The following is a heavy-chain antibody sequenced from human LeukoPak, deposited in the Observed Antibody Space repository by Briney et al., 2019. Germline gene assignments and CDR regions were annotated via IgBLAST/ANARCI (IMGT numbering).Heavy chain of an antibody. D-gene: IGHD3-9*01. CDR3: ARWDILTASGDS. J-gene: IGHJ4*02. CDR2: ISADGTST. CDR1: GFTFSNYW. V-gene: IGHV3-74*01. Sequence: PGGSLRLSCAASGFTFSNYWMHWVRHAPGEGLVWVSRISADGTSTNYADSLKGRITISRDSAKNILYLQMNSLRAEDTGLYYCARWDILTASGDSWGQGALVAVSS.